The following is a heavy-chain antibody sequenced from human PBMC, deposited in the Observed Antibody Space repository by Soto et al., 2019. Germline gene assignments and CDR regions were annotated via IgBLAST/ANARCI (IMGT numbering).Heavy chain of an antibody. V-gene: IGHV1-69*01. Sequence: QVQLVQSGAEVKKPGSSVKVSCKASGGTFSSYAISWVRQAPGQGLEWMGGIIPIFGTANYAQKFQGRVTITADESTSTDYMELSSLRSEDTAVYYCARGEGTAVVVPAASGRPDYYYGMDVWGQGTTVTVSS. J-gene: IGHJ6*02. CDR2: IIPIFGTA. CDR1: GGTFSSYA. D-gene: IGHD2-2*01. CDR3: ARGEGTAVVVPAASGRPDYYYGMDV.